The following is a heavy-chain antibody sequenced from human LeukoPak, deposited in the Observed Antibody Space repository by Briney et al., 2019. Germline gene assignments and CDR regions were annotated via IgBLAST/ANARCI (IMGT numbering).Heavy chain of an antibody. Sequence: GASVKVSCKASGYTFTGYYMHWVRQAPGQGLEWMGWINPNSGGTNYAQKFQGRVTMTRDTSISTAYMELSRLRSDDTAVYYCARAHSSGWYGGPYNWFDPWGQGTLVTVSS. D-gene: IGHD6-19*01. CDR3: ARAHSSGWYGGPYNWFDP. CDR2: INPNSGGT. V-gene: IGHV1-2*02. J-gene: IGHJ5*02. CDR1: GYTFTGYY.